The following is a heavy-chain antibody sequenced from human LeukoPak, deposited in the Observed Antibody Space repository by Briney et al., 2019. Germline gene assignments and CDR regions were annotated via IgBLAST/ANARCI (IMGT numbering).Heavy chain of an antibody. CDR1: GFTFDDYA. CDR3: AREGAGDSVVVIGPFDY. Sequence: QPGGSLRLSCAASGFTFDDYAMHWVRQAPGKGLEWVALIWYDGISKYYADSVKGRFTISRDNSKNTLYLQMNSLRAEDTAVYYCAREGAGDSVVVIGPFDYWGQGTLVTVSS. CDR2: IWYDGISK. V-gene: IGHV3-33*08. J-gene: IGHJ4*02. D-gene: IGHD3-22*01.